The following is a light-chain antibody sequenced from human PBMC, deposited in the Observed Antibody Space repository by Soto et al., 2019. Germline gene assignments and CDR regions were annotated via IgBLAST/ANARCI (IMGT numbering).Light chain of an antibody. Sequence: EIVLTQSPGTLSLFPGDRSTLSCRASQGLSSNFLAWYQQKPGQAPRLLVYGASRSATDIPDRFSGSGSGTDFALSITRLEPADFAVYCCQQYDPFPRTFGQGTKVEIQ. CDR1: QGLSSNF. CDR2: GAS. V-gene: IGKV3-20*01. J-gene: IGKJ1*01. CDR3: QQYDPFPRT.